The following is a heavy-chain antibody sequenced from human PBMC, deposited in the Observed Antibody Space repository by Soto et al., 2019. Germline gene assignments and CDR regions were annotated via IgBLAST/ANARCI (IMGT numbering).Heavy chain of an antibody. J-gene: IGHJ6*03. CDR3: VRVGNENAYYYMDV. CDR2: IRNKATSYTT. CDR1: GFTFSDHF. Sequence: GGSLRLSCIASGFTFSDHFMDWVRQAPGKGLEWVGRIRNKATSYTTEYAASVKGRFTNSRDDLKNSLYLQMNSLKTEDTAMYYCVRVGNENAYYYMDVWGKGTTVTVSS. V-gene: IGHV3-72*01. D-gene: IGHD1-1*01.